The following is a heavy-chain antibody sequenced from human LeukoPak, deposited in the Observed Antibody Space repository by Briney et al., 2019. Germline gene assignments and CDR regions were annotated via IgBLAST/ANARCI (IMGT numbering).Heavy chain of an antibody. J-gene: IGHJ3*02. CDR2: IYYSGST. CDR1: GGPIRSYY. D-gene: IGHD3-9*01. Sequence: SETQTLTCTVSGGPIRSYYWSWIRQPPGKGLEWIGYIYYSGSTNYNPSLKSRVTRSVDTSKNQFSLKLSSVTAADTAVYYCARAESYYDILTGYQEGHAFDIWGQGTMVTVSS. CDR3: ARAESYYDILTGYQEGHAFDI. V-gene: IGHV4-59*01.